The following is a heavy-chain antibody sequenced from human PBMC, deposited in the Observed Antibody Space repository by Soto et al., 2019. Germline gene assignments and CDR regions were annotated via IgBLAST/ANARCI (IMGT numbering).Heavy chain of an antibody. J-gene: IGHJ4*02. D-gene: IGHD3-10*01. CDR2: IDPSDSYT. Sequence: PGESLKISCKGSGYSFTSYWISWVRQMPGKGLEWMGRIDPSDSYTNYSPSFQGHVTISADKSISTAYLQWSSLKASDTAMYYCARATYYYGSGSYYPNFDYWGQGTLVTVYS. CDR3: ARATYYYGSGSYYPNFDY. V-gene: IGHV5-10-1*01. CDR1: GYSFTSYW.